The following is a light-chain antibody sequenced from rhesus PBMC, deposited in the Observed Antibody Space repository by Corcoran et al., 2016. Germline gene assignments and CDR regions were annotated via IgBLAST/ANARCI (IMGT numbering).Light chain of an antibody. V-gene: IGKV1-43*02. J-gene: IGKJ4*01. CDR2: AAS. Sequence: DIQMTQSPSSLSASVGDRVTITCRASQGISTYLNWYQQKPGKAPKRLIYAASRLESGVPSRFSGSGYGTDFTLTISSLQPEDFATDYCLQYNSDLYTFGGGTKVEIK. CDR3: LQYNSDLYT. CDR1: QGISTY.